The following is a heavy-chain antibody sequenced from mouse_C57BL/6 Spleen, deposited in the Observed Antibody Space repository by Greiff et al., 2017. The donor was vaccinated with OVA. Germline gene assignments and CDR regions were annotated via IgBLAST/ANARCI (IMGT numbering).Heavy chain of an antibody. Sequence: EVKVVESGGDLVKPGGSLKLSCAASGFTFSSYGMSWVRQTPDKRLEWVATISSGGSYTYYPDSVKGRFTISRDNAKNTLYLQMSSLKSEDTAMYYCARHDGTGYFDYWGQGTTLTVSS. D-gene: IGHD2-3*01. CDR3: ARHDGTGYFDY. V-gene: IGHV5-6*01. J-gene: IGHJ2*01. CDR1: GFTFSSYG. CDR2: ISSGGSYT.